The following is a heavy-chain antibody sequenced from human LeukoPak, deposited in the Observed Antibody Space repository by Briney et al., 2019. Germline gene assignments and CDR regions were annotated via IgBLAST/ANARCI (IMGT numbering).Heavy chain of an antibody. CDR3: ARDSEEKAGTGAFDI. Sequence: ASVKVSCKASGYTFTSYYMHWVRQAPGQGLEWMGIINPSGGSTSYAQKFQGRVTMTRDTSTSTVYMELSSLRSEDTAVYYCARDSEEKAGTGAFDIWGQGTMVTVSS. J-gene: IGHJ3*02. CDR2: INPSGGST. V-gene: IGHV1-46*01. D-gene: IGHD6-19*01. CDR1: GYTFTSYY.